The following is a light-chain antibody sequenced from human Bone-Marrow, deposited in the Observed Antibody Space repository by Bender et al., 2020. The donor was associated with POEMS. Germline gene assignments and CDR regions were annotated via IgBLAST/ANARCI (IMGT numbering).Light chain of an antibody. J-gene: IGLJ2*01. CDR1: ELPKQF. Sequence: SYELTQSPSVSVSPGQTARITCSGDELPKQFAYWYQQTPGRAPVLVISKDTERPSGIPERFSGSTSGTTVTLTISAVQADDEADYYCQSADSSGTVVVFGGGTKLTVL. CDR2: KDT. V-gene: IGLV3-25*03. CDR3: QSADSSGTVVV.